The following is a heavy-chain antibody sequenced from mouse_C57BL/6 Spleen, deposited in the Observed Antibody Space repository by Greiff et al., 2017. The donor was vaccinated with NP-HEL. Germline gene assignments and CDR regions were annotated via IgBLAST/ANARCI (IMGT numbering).Heavy chain of an antibody. CDR3: TLYDYDGAPYFDY. CDR2: IDPEDGDT. CDR1: GFNIKDYY. V-gene: IGHV14-1*01. J-gene: IGHJ2*01. D-gene: IGHD2-4*01. Sequence: VQLQQSGAELVRPGASVKLSCTASGFNIKDYYMHWVKQRPEQGLEWIGRIDPEDGDTEYAPKFQGKATMTADTSSNTAYLQLSSLTSEDTAVYYCTLYDYDGAPYFDYWGQGTTLTVSS.